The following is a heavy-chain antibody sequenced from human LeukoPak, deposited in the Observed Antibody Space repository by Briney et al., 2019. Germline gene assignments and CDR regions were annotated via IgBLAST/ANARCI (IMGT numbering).Heavy chain of an antibody. Sequence: ASVKVSCKASGSTFTGHSMHWVRQAPGQGLEWMGWINPNSGGTSYAQRFQGRVTMTRDTSISTAYMELSRLRSDDTAVYYCARDRYYGSGSYVGDYWGQGTLVTVSS. J-gene: IGHJ4*02. CDR2: INPNSGGT. CDR3: ARDRYYGSGSYVGDY. D-gene: IGHD3-10*01. CDR1: GSTFTGHS. V-gene: IGHV1-2*02.